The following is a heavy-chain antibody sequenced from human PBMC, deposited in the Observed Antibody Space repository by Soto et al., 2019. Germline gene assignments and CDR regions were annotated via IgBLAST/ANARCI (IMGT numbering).Heavy chain of an antibody. CDR2: INPNSGGT. Sequence: ASVKVSCKASGYTFTGYYMHWVRQAPGQGLEWMGWINPNSGGTNYAQKFQGRVTMTRDTSTSTAYMELSSLRSEDTAVYYCAIESGHSGSYFLYGMDVWGQGTTVTVSS. V-gene: IGHV1-2*02. J-gene: IGHJ6*02. D-gene: IGHD1-26*01. CDR1: GYTFTGYY. CDR3: AIESGHSGSYFLYGMDV.